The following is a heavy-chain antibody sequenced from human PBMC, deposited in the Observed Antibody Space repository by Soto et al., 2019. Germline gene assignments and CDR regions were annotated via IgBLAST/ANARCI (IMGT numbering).Heavy chain of an antibody. CDR2: INAGNGNT. Sequence: ASVKVSCKASGYTFTSYAMHWVRQAPGQRLEWMGWINAGNGNTKYSQKFQGRVTITRDTSASTAYMELSSLRSEDTAVYYCARVGWDCWSGSTTALDYWGQGTLVTVSS. V-gene: IGHV1-3*01. CDR3: ARVGWDCWSGSTTALDY. D-gene: IGHD3-3*01. CDR1: GYTFTSYA. J-gene: IGHJ4*02.